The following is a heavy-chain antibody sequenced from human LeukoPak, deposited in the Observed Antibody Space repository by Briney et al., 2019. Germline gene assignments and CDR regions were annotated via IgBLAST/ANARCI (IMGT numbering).Heavy chain of an antibody. D-gene: IGHD1-1*01. CDR3: ARGGPQTGTTWYMDV. V-gene: IGHV3-21*01. Sequence: PGGSLRLSCAVSGFTFSNYNMNWVRQAPGKGLEWVSSISSGRSYIYYADSVKGRFSISRDDAKTSLYLQMNSLRAEDTAVYYCARGGPQTGTTWYMDVWGKGTTVTVSS. CDR2: ISSGRSYI. CDR1: GFTFSNYN. J-gene: IGHJ6*03.